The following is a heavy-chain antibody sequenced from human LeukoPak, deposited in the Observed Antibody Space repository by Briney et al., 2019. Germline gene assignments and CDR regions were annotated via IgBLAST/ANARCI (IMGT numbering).Heavy chain of an antibody. CDR2: KYYNGGGT. CDR3: TRRTYSAYMDV. V-gene: IGHV4-39*01. CDR1: GGSMITNTFY. J-gene: IGHJ6*03. D-gene: IGHD1-7*01. Sequence: SETLSHTCTVSGGSMITNTFYWVWIRQPPGKGLEWIANKYYNGGGTQYNRSLANRVTISVDTSKNQFFLNLSSVTAADTAVYYCTRRTYSAYMDVWGQGTTVTDPS.